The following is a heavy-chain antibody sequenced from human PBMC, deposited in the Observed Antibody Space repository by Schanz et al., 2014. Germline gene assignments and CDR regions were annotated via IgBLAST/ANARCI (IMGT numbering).Heavy chain of an antibody. J-gene: IGHJ3*01. D-gene: IGHD3-22*01. CDR2: ISGSSSTK. Sequence: EVQLVESGGGLAQPGGSLRLSCAASGITFSGYSMNWVRQAPGKGLEWVSYISGSSSTKYYADSVKGRFTISRDNGKKSLYLQINSVRAEDPAVYFCARDYESDLYPPRHDAFDVWGQGTVVTVSS. CDR3: ARDYESDLYPPRHDAFDV. CDR1: GITFSGYS. V-gene: IGHV3-48*01.